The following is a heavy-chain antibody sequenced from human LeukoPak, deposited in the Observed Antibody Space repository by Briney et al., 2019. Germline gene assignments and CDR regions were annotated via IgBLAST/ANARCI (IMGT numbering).Heavy chain of an antibody. D-gene: IGHD2-15*01. Sequence: SETLSLTCTVSGGSVSSGSYYWSWIRQPPGKGLEWIGYVYYSGNTNYNPSLKSRVTISVDTSKNQFSLKLTSVTAADTAVYYCARDTGYCSGGSCYPNYFDYWGPGTLVTLSS. CDR1: GGSVSSGSYY. J-gene: IGHJ4*02. CDR2: VYYSGNT. CDR3: ARDTGYCSGGSCYPNYFDY. V-gene: IGHV4-61*01.